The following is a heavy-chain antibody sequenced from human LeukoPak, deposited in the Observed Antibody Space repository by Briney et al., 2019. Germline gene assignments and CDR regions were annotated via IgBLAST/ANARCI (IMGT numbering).Heavy chain of an antibody. V-gene: IGHV3-11*05. Sequence: GGSLRLSCAASGFTFSDYYMSWIRQAPGKGLEWVSYISSSSSYTNYADSVKGRFTISRDNAKNSLYLQMNSLRAEDTAVYYCARDQDYYDSSGYWDFYYYYGMDVWGQGTTVTVSS. J-gene: IGHJ6*02. CDR2: ISSSSSYT. CDR1: GFTFSDYY. CDR3: ARDQDYYDSSGYWDFYYYYGMDV. D-gene: IGHD3-22*01.